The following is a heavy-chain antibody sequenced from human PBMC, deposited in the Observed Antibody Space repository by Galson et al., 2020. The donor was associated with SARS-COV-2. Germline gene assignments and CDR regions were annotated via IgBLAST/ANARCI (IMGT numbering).Heavy chain of an antibody. CDR2: VYYTGSA. CDR1: GYSISSGFY. Sequence: SETLSLTCAVSGYSISSGFYWNWIRQPPGKGLECIGSVYYTGSAYYNPSLKSRVTISVDSSKNQFSLKLSSVTATDTAVYYCERPEKAILSNAFNIWGQGTMVTVSS. D-gene: IGHD2-2*02. J-gene: IGHJ3*02. CDR3: ERPEKAILSNAFNI. V-gene: IGHV4-38-2*01.